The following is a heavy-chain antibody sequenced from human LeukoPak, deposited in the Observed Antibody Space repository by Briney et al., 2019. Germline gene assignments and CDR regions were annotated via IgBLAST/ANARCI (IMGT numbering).Heavy chain of an antibody. CDR1: GFTFSSYA. CDR2: IKSKTDGGTT. D-gene: IGHD3-22*01. V-gene: IGHV3-15*01. Sequence: GGSLRLSCAASGFTFSSYAMSWVRQAPGKGLEWVGRIKSKTDGGTTDYAAPVKGRFTISRDDSKNTLYLQMNGLKTEDTAVYYCTTDPYDSSGSADYWGQGTLVTVSS. J-gene: IGHJ4*02. CDR3: TTDPYDSSGSADY.